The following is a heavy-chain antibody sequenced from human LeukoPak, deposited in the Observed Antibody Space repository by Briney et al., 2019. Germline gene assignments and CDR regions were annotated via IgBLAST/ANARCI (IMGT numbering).Heavy chain of an antibody. CDR1: GGSISRSSYY. V-gene: IGHV4-39*01. D-gene: IGHD4-17*01. CDR3: ARHYGDYGFDP. CDR2: IYYSGST. Sequence: SETLSLTCTVSGGSISRSSYYWGWIRRPPGKGLEWIGSIYYSGSTYYNPSLKSRVTISVDTSKNQFSLKLSSVTAADTAVYYCARHYGDYGFDPWGQGTLVTVSS. J-gene: IGHJ5*02.